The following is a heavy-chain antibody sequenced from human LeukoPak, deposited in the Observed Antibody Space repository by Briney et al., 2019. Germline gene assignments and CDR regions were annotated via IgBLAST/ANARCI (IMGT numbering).Heavy chain of an antibody. D-gene: IGHD1-26*01. CDR3: ARDSAGS. J-gene: IGHJ4*02. CDR2: ITSGSSPI. V-gene: IGHV3-48*04. CDR1: GFTFRSYS. Sequence: GGSLRLSCAASGFTFRSYSMNWVRQAPGKGLEWVSYITSGSSPIYYADSVKGRFTISRDNAKNSLYLQMNSLRAEDTAVYYCARDSAGSWGQGTLVTVSS.